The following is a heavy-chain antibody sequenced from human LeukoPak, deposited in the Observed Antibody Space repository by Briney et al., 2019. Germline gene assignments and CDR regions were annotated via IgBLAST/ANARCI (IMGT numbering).Heavy chain of an antibody. D-gene: IGHD1-26*01. CDR2: IYTSGST. J-gene: IGHJ4*02. CDR1: GGSISSYY. CDR3: ARTYSGSYSATRYDY. Sequence: SETLSLTCTVSGGSISSYYWSWIRQPAGKGLEWIGRIYTSGSTNYNPSLKSRVTMSVDTSKNQFSLKLSPVTAADTAVYYCARTYSGSYSATRYDYWGQGTLVTVSS. V-gene: IGHV4-4*07.